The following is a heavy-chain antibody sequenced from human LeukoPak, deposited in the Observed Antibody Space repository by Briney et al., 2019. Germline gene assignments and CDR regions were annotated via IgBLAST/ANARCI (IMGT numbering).Heavy chain of an antibody. V-gene: IGHV1-69*02. CDR3: ARGYCSSTSCYGGNWFDP. CDR1: GGTFSSYT. Sequence: SVKVSCKASGGTFSSYTISWVREAPGQGLEWMGSIIPILGIANYAQKFQGRVTITADKSTSTAYMELSSLRSEDTAVYYCARGYCSSTSCYGGNWFDPWGQGTLVTVSS. D-gene: IGHD2-2*01. CDR2: IIPILGIA. J-gene: IGHJ5*02.